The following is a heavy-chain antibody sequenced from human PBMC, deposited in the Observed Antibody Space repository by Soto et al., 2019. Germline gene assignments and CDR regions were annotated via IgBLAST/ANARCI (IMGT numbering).Heavy chain of an antibody. V-gene: IGHV3-23*01. CDR3: VLGISYYWDY. CDR1: GFIFSNYA. Sequence: EVQLLDSGGGLVQPGESLTLACAASGFIFSNYAMSWLRQAPGKGLEWVSAISVGDGPTYYADSVKGRFTISRDSSRNTLYLQMNSLRAEDTAVYHCVLGISYYWDYWGQVTLVTVS. CDR2: ISVGDGPT. J-gene: IGHJ4*02. D-gene: IGHD3-3*02.